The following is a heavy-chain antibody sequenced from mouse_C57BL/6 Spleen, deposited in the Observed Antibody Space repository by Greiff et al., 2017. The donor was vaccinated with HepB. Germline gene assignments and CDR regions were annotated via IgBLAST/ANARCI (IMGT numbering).Heavy chain of an antibody. Sequence: EVQLQQSGPGLVKPSQSLSLTCTVTGYSITSGYGWNWIRQFPGNKLEWIGYISYSGSTNYNPSLKSRISITRDTSKNQFFLQLNAVTTEDTATYYCARTARIKYWGQGTTLTVSS. CDR1: GYSITSGYG. J-gene: IGHJ2*01. CDR2: ISYSGST. D-gene: IGHD1-2*01. V-gene: IGHV3-2*02. CDR3: ARTARIKY.